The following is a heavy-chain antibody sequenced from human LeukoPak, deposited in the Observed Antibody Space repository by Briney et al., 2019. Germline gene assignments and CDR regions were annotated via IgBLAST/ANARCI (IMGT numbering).Heavy chain of an antibody. CDR2: INWNGGST. Sequence: GGSLRLSCAASGFTFDDYGMSWVRQAPGKGLEWVSGINWNGGSTGYADSVKGRFTISRDNAKNSLYLQMNSLRAEDTALYYRAREGPHYYYDSSGYLDYWGQGTLVTVSS. CDR3: AREGPHYYYDSSGYLDY. V-gene: IGHV3-20*04. CDR1: GFTFDDYG. D-gene: IGHD3-22*01. J-gene: IGHJ4*02.